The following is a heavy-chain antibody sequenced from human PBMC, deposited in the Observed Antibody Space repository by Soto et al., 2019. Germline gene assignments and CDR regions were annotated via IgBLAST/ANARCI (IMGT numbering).Heavy chain of an antibody. D-gene: IGHD3-16*01. Sequence: PGESLKISCTGSGYNFAGYWIAWVRQMPGKGLELMGIIYPSDSDTRYRPSFQGQVTISADKSISSAYLHWSSLRASDTAMSYCACGGVLTRTLDYWGQGTPVTVSS. CDR3: ACGGVLTRTLDY. V-gene: IGHV5-51*01. CDR1: GYNFAGYW. CDR2: IYPSDSDT. J-gene: IGHJ4*02.